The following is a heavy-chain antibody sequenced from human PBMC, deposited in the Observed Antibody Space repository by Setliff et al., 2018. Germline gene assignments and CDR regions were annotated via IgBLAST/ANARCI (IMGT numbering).Heavy chain of an antibody. CDR2: RYYSGST. D-gene: IGHD2-8*01. V-gene: IGHV4-39*01. Sequence: SETLSLTCTVSGDSISSGTYYWGWIRQPPGKGLEWIGSRYYSGSTYYNPSLESRVTISVDTSKNQFSLKMTSVTAADTAVYYCARHGLHCTNGICPPPFDPWGQGTLVTVSS. CDR1: GDSISSGTYY. J-gene: IGHJ5*02. CDR3: ARHGLHCTNGICPPPFDP.